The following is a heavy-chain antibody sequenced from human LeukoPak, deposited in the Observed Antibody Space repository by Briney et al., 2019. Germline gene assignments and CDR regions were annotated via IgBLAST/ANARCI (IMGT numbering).Heavy chain of an antibody. CDR3: ARDFGGASADDI. CDR1: GFTFSSYA. D-gene: IGHD3-16*01. CDR2: ISYDGSNK. V-gene: IGHV3-30-3*01. J-gene: IGHJ3*02. Sequence: GGSLRLSCAASGFTFSSYAMRWVRQAPGKGLEWMAVISYDGSNKYYADSVKGRFTISRDNSKNTLYLQMNSLRAEDTAVYYCARDFGGASADDIWGQGTMVTVPS.